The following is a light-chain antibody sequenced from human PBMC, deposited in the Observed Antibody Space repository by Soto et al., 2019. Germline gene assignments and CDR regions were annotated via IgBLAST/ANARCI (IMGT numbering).Light chain of an antibody. Sequence: EVVLTQSPGTLSLSPGERATLSCRASQSVAANSLAWYQQKRGQAPRLRIYGASSRATGIPDRFSGSGSGTDFTLTISRLEPEDVSVYYCHQYGTAPLTFGPGTKVDIK. CDR2: GAS. CDR3: HQYGTAPLT. CDR1: QSVAANS. J-gene: IGKJ3*01. V-gene: IGKV3-20*01.